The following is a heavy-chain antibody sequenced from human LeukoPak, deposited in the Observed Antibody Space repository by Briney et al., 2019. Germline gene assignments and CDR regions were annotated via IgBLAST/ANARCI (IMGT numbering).Heavy chain of an antibody. V-gene: IGHV1-2*02. CDR3: AREYILTAYYGDY. CDR1: GYTFTGYY. D-gene: IGHD3-9*01. J-gene: IGHJ4*02. Sequence: ASVKVSCKASGYTFTGYYMHWVRQAPGQGLEWMGWINPNSGGTNYAQKFQGRVTMTRDTSISTAYMELSRLRSDDTAVYYCAREYILTAYYGDYWGQGTLVTVSS. CDR2: INPNSGGT.